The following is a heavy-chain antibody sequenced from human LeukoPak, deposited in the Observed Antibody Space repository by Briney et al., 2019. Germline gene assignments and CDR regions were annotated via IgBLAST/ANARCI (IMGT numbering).Heavy chain of an antibody. CDR3: TTDNGEDYGDYLLYYFDY. CDR2: IKSKTEGGIT. V-gene: IGHV3-15*01. D-gene: IGHD4-17*01. Sequence: GGSLRLSCAASGFTFSNAWMSWVRQAPGKGLEWVGRIKSKTEGGITDYAAPVKGRFTISRDDSKNTLYLQMNSLKTEDTAVYYCTTDNGEDYGDYLLYYFDYWGQGTLVTVSS. CDR1: GFTFSNAW. J-gene: IGHJ4*02.